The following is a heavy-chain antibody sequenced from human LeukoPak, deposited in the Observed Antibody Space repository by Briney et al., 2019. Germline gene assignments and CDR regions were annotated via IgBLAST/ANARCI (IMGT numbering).Heavy chain of an antibody. CDR2: ISYDGRNK. Sequence: GGSLRLSCAASGFTFSSYGMHWVRQAPGKGLEWVALISYDGRNKYYADSVKGRFTISRDNSKNTLYLQMNSLRAEDTAVYYCAKGSATYYYDSSGYYNYWGQGTLVTVSS. V-gene: IGHV3-30*18. CDR1: GFTFSSYG. J-gene: IGHJ4*02. CDR3: AKGSATYYYDSSGYYNY. D-gene: IGHD3-22*01.